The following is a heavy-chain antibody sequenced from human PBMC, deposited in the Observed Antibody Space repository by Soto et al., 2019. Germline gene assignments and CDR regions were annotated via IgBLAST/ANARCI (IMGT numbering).Heavy chain of an antibody. D-gene: IGHD2-2*01. J-gene: IGHJ4*02. CDR2: ILPIFATA. CDR1: GGTFNNFV. CDR3: AGRCDSTSCLAQFVC. Sequence: QVQLVQSGAEVKKPGSSVKVSCKASGGTFNNFVVNWVRQAPGQGLEWMGGILPIFATANYAQKFQGRVRISAEKSTNTAYIELTSLRSEDKDVYYCAGRCDSTSCLAQFVCWGQGTLVTVAS. V-gene: IGHV1-69*06.